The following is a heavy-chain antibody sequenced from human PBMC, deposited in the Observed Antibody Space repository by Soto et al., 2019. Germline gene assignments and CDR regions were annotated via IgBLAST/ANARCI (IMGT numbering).Heavy chain of an antibody. CDR2: ISYDGSNK. CDR1: GFTFSSYA. Sequence: QPGGSLRLSCAASGFTFSSYAMHWVRQAPGKGLEWVAVISYDGSNKYYADSVKGRFTISRDNSKNTLYLQMNSLRAEDTAVYYCARSLSIVVVLPRFDPWGQGTLVTGSS. D-gene: IGHD2-2*01. J-gene: IGHJ5*02. CDR3: ARSLSIVVVLPRFDP. V-gene: IGHV3-30-3*01.